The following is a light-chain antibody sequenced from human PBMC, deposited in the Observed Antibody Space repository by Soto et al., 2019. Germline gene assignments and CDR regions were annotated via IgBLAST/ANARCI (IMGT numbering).Light chain of an antibody. J-gene: IGKJ4*01. V-gene: IGKV1-39*01. CDR1: ETITYY. CDR3: QQSYSTPLT. Sequence: DIQMTQSPSSLSASVGDRVTSTCRASETITYYLNWYQQKPGKAPKLLIHGASSLQSGVPSRFNGRGSGTDFTLSITSLQLEDLATYYCQQSYSTPLTFGGGTKVEI. CDR2: GAS.